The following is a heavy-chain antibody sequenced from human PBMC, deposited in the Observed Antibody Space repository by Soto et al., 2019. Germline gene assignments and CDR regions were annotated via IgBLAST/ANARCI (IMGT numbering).Heavy chain of an antibody. CDR2: ISGSGGST. D-gene: IGHD2-21*01. V-gene: IGHV3-23*01. J-gene: IGHJ3*02. Sequence: GGSLRLSCASSGFTFSSYAMSWVRQAPGKGLEWVSAISGSGGSTYYADSVKGRFTISRDNSKNTLYLQMNSLRAEDTAVYYCAKDANPLRMTTYSSFDIWGQGTMVTVSS. CDR3: AKDANPLRMTTYSSFDI. CDR1: GFTFSSYA.